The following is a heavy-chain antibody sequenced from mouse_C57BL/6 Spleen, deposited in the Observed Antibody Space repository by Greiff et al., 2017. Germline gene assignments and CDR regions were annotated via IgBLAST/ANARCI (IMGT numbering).Heavy chain of an antibody. V-gene: IGHV5-4*01. Sequence: EVQVVESGGGLVKPGGSLKLSCAASGFTFSSYAMSWVRQTPEKRLEWVATISDGGSYTYYPDNVKGRFTISRDNAKNNLYLQMSHLKSEDTAMYYCARERTGAMDYWGQGTSVTVSS. CDR1: GFTFSSYA. CDR2: ISDGGSYT. CDR3: ARERTGAMDY. J-gene: IGHJ4*01.